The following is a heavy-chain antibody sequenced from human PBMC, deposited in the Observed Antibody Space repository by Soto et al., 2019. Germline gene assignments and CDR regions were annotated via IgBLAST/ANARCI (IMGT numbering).Heavy chain of an antibody. CDR1: GYTFTSYG. D-gene: IGHD6-13*01. V-gene: IGHV1-18*04. CDR3: AGERYSSSWSLYYGMDV. Sequence: ASVKVSCKASGYTFTSYGISWVRQAPGQGLEWMGWISAYNGNTNYAQKLQGRVTMTTDTSTSTAYMELRSLRSDDTAVYYCAGERYSSSWSLYYGMDVWGQGTTVTVSS. J-gene: IGHJ6*02. CDR2: ISAYNGNT.